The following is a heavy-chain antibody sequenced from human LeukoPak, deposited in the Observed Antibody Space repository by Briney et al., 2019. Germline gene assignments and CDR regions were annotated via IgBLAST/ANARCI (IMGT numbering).Heavy chain of an antibody. Sequence: PSETLSLTCTVSGGSISSYYWSWIRQPPGKGLEWIGYIYYSGSTNYNPSLKSRVTISVDTSKNQFSLKLSSVTAEDTAVYYCARGHLVFDYWGQGTLVTVSS. CDR2: IYYSGST. J-gene: IGHJ4*02. D-gene: IGHD1-26*01. CDR3: ARGHLVFDY. CDR1: GGSISSYY. V-gene: IGHV4-59*01.